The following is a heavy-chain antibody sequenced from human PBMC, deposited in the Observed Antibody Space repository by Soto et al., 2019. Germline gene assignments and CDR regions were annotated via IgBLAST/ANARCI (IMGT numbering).Heavy chain of an antibody. V-gene: IGHV4-31*03. D-gene: IGHD3-10*01. Sequence: SETLSLTCTVSGGSISSGGYYWIWIRQHPGKGLEWIGYIYYSGSTYYNPPLKSRVTISVDTSKNQFSLKLSSVTAADTAVYYCARVSTMVRGVTSYYYGMDVWGQGTTVTVSS. J-gene: IGHJ6*02. CDR1: GGSISSGGYY. CDR2: IYYSGST. CDR3: ARVSTMVRGVTSYYYGMDV.